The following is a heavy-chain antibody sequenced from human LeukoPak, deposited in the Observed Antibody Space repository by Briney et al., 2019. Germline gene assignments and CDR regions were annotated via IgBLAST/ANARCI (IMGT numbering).Heavy chain of an antibody. Sequence: GGSLRLSCAASGFTFSSNWMTWVRQAPGKGLEWVANIKQDGSEKYYVDSVKGRFTISRDNAKNSVYLQMNSLRVEDTAVYYCARLSQIDYWGQGTLVTVSS. CDR1: GFTFSSNW. J-gene: IGHJ4*02. CDR3: ARLSQIDY. CDR2: IKQDGSEK. V-gene: IGHV3-7*01.